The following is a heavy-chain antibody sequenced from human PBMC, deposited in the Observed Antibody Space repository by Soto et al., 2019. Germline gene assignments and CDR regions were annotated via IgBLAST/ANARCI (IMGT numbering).Heavy chain of an antibody. D-gene: IGHD2-2*01. J-gene: IGHJ5*02. CDR3: ARDHLVVPAAMRWFDP. CDR2: ISAYNGNT. V-gene: IGHV1-18*01. CDR1: GYTFTSYG. Sequence: ASVKVSCKASGYTFTSYGISCVRQAPGQGLEWMGWISAYNGNTNYAQKLQGRVTMTTDTSTSTAYMELRSLRSDDTAVYYCARDHLVVPAAMRWFDPWGQGTLVTLSS.